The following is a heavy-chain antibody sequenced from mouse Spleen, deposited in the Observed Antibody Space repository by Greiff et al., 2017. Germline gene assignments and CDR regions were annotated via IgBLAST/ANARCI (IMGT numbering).Heavy chain of an antibody. CDR1: GYAFSSYW. V-gene: IGHV1-80*01. CDR3: GREDY. J-gene: IGHJ2*01. Sequence: QVQLQQSGAELVKPGASVKISCKASGYAFSSYWMNWVKQRPGKGLEWIGQIYPRSGNTYYNEKFKGKATLTADKSSSTAYMELRSLTSEDSAVYFCGREDYWGQGTTLTVSS. CDR2: IYPRSGNT.